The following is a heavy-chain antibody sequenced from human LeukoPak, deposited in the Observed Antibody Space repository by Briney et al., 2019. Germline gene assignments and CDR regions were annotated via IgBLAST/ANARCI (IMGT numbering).Heavy chain of an antibody. CDR3: ARHSYYDSGSYYWFDP. CDR2: IYPGDSDT. J-gene: IGHJ5*02. Sequence: PGESLKISCKGSGYNFINYWIGWVRQVPGKGLEWMGIIYPGDSDTRYSPFFQGQVTISVDKSISTAYLQWSSLKASDTAMYYCARHSYYDSGSYYWFDPWGQGTLVTVSS. D-gene: IGHD3-10*01. CDR1: GYNFINYW. V-gene: IGHV5-51*01.